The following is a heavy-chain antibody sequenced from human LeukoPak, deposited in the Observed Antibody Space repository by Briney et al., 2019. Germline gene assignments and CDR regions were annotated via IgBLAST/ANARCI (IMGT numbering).Heavy chain of an antibody. V-gene: IGHV3-48*03. CDR1: GFAFSSYE. D-gene: IGHD3-3*01. Sequence: PGGSLRLSCAASGFAFSSYEMNWVRQAPGKGLEWLSYIIGSGSTIYSADSVKGRFTTSRDNAKNSLYLQMNSLRAEDTAVYYCARDLLAAPYYFDYWGQGTLVTVSS. CDR2: IIGSGSTI. CDR3: ARDLLAAPYYFDY. J-gene: IGHJ4*02.